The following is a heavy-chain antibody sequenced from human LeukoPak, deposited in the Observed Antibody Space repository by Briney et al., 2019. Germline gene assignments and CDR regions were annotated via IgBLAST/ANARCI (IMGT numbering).Heavy chain of an antibody. CDR2: IYYSGST. CDR1: GGSISSYY. Sequence: SETLSLTCTVSGGSISSYYWSWIRQPPGKGLEWIGYIYYSGSTNYNPSLKSRVTISVDTSKNQFSLKLSSVTAADTAAYYCARYVVVSLFRRRYFDYWGQGTLVTVSS. CDR3: ARYVVVSLFRRRYFDY. J-gene: IGHJ4*02. V-gene: IGHV4-59*01. D-gene: IGHD2-15*01.